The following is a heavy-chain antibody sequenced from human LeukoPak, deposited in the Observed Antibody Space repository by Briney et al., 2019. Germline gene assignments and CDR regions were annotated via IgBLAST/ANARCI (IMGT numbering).Heavy chain of an antibody. Sequence: PGGSLRLSCAASGFTFSSNSMNWVRQAPGKGLEWVAVISYDGSNKYYADSVKGRFTISRDNSKNTLYLQMNSLRAEDTAVYYCAKVVPAAEYWGQGTLVTVSS. V-gene: IGHV3-30*18. CDR1: GFTFSSNS. CDR3: AKVVPAAEY. CDR2: ISYDGSNK. D-gene: IGHD2-2*01. J-gene: IGHJ4*02.